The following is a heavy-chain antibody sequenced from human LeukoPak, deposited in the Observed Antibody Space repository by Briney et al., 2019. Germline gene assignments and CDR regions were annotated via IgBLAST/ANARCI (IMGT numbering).Heavy chain of an antibody. D-gene: IGHD3-16*01. CDR3: ARHGSAGGYSYNSGMDV. Sequence: ASVKVSCKASGYTFTDYYVHWVRQAPGEGLEWMGWINPHTGGAQYAQKFPGRVTMTRDMSIITVYMQLSSLRSDDTAVYYCARHGSAGGYSYNSGMDVWGQGTTVTVSS. J-gene: IGHJ6*02. V-gene: IGHV1-2*02. CDR2: INPHTGGA. CDR1: GYTFTDYY.